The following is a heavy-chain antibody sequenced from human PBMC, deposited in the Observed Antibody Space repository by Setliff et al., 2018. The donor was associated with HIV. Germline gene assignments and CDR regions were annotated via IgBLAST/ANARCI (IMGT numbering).Heavy chain of an antibody. J-gene: IGHJ4*02. CDR1: GFTFSSYS. CDR2: ISSSSSYI. Sequence: SLKISCAASGFTFSSYSMNWVRQAPGKGLEWVSSISSSSSYIYYADSVKGRFTISGDNAKNSLYLQMNSLRAEDTAVYYCARDTPPIYWGQGTLVTVSS. CDR3: ARDTPPIY. V-gene: IGHV3-21*01.